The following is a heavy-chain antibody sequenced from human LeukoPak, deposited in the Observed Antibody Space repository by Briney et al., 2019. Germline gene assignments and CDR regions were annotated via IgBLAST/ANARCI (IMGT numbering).Heavy chain of an antibody. CDR3: ATAPEGHRELLRVDYFDY. J-gene: IGHJ4*02. CDR2: FDPEDGET. V-gene: IGHV1-24*01. D-gene: IGHD1-26*01. Sequence: VASVKVSCTVSGYTLTELSMHSVRPAPGKGLEWMGGFDPEDGETIYAQKFQGRVTMTEDTSTDTAYMELSSLRSEDTAVYYCATAPEGHRELLRVDYFDYWGLGTLVTVSS. CDR1: GYTLTELS.